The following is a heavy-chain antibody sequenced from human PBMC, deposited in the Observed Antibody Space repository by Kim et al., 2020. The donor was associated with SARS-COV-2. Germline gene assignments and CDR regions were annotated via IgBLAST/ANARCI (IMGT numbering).Heavy chain of an antibody. CDR1: VYTFTSYA. CDR3: ARVPLSSWYRDDAFDI. D-gene: IGHD6-13*01. J-gene: IGHJ3*02. CDR2: INTNTGNP. Sequence: ASVKVSCKASVYTFTSYAMNWVRRAPGQGLEWMGWINTNTGNPTYAQGFTGRFVFSLDTSVSTAYLQISSLKAEDTAVYYCARVPLSSWYRDDAFDIWGQGTMVTVSS. V-gene: IGHV7-4-1*02.